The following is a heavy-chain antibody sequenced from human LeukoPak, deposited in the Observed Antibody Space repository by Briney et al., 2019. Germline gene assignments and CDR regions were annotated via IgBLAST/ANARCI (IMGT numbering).Heavy chain of an antibody. J-gene: IGHJ4*02. CDR1: GFTVSTNY. D-gene: IGHD3-10*01. Sequence: GGSLRLSCAASGFTVSTNYMSWVRQAPGKGLEWVSVIYVGGSTYYADSVKGRLTISRDNSKNTLYLQMSSVRPEDTAVYYCARSPVTMVVGYSWGQGTLVTVSS. V-gene: IGHV3-66*01. CDR2: IYVGGST. CDR3: ARSPVTMVVGYS.